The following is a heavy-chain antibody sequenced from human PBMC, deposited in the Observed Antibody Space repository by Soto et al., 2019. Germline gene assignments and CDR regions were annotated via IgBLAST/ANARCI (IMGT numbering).Heavy chain of an antibody. D-gene: IGHD3-3*01. J-gene: IGHJ3*01. V-gene: IGHV4-39*02. CDR2: IYYDGTP. CDR3: ARFFGNAFDV. Sequence: QLQLQESGPGLVKPSETLSLTCSVSGGSISTDSYNWDWIRQSPGKGLEWIGTIYYDGTPSYNPSLNTQVTISVATSMNHFSLKVKSVTAADTAMYYCARFFGNAFDVWGQGTMVKVSS. CDR1: GGSISTDSYN.